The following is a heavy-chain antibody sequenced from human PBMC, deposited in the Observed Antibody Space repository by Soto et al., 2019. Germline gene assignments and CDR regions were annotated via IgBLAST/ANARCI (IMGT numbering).Heavy chain of an antibody. V-gene: IGHV4-34*01. Sequence: SETLSLTCAVYGGSFSGYYWSWIRQPPGKGLEWIGEINHSGSTNYNPSLKSRVTISVDTSKNQFSLKLSSVTAADTAVYYCARGRMFSTVVTPNDYWGQGTLVTVSS. CDR3: ARGRMFSTVVTPNDY. D-gene: IGHD4-17*01. CDR1: GGSFSGYY. J-gene: IGHJ4*02. CDR2: INHSGST.